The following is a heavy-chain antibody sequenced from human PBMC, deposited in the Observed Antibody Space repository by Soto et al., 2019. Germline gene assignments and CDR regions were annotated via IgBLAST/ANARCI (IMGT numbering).Heavy chain of an antibody. CDR2: ISNDGRNT. CDR3: AKVIRADSTSSNFYYYSAMDV. J-gene: IGHJ6*02. D-gene: IGHD6-6*01. V-gene: IGHV3-30*18. CDR1: GFSFSAYG. Sequence: QVQMVESGGGVVQPGRSLRLSCAASGFSFSAYGLHWVLQAPGKGLDWLAVISNDGRNTYYADSVKGRFTISRDNSKDTLFLQMNSLRGEDTAIYSCAKVIRADSTSSNFYYYSAMDVWGQGTTVTVSS.